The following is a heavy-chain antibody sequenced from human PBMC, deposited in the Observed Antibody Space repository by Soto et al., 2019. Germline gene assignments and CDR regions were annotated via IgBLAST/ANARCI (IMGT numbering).Heavy chain of an antibody. J-gene: IGHJ4*02. V-gene: IGHV3-30*18. CDR3: AKDHASGQGSFDS. CDR1: GFTFNIYG. Sequence: GGSLRLSCAASGFTFNIYGMHWVRQAPDKGLEWVALISYDGSNQYYADSVKGRFTISRDNSKNTLFLQMNSLRADDTAVYYCAKDHASGQGSFDSWGQGTLVTASS. CDR2: ISYDGSNQ.